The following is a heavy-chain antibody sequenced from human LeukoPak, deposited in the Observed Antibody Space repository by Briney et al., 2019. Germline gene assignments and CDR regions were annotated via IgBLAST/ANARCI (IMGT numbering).Heavy chain of an antibody. D-gene: IGHD3-10*01. CDR1: GYSFTNYW. J-gene: IGHJ4*02. V-gene: IGHV5-51*01. CDR3: ARTTMVRGVIRAFDY. CDR2: IYPGDSDT. Sequence: GESLKISCKGFGYSFTNYWIAWVRQMPGKGLEWMGIIYPGDSDTRYSPSFQGQVTISADKSISTAYLQWSSLKASDTAMYYCARTTMVRGVIRAFDYWGQGTLVTVSS.